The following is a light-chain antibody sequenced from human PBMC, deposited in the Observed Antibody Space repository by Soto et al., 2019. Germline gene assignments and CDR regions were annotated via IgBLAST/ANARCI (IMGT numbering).Light chain of an antibody. J-gene: IGKJ2*01. CDR3: QRSYNSPYT. Sequence: DIQMTQSPASLSASVGDRVTITCRASQAINKNLNWYRHKLGKAPELLIYDASDSQSGVPSRFSGSGSGADFTLIISGLQPEDFATYYCQRSYNSPYTFGQGTKLEIK. CDR2: DAS. V-gene: IGKV1-39*01. CDR1: QAINKN.